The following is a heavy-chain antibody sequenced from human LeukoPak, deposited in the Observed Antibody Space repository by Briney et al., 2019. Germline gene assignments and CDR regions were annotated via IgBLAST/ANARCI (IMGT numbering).Heavy chain of an antibody. D-gene: IGHD2-15*01. V-gene: IGHV3-23*01. J-gene: IGHJ4*02. CDR1: GFTFSSYA. CDR2: ISSSSSYI. CDR3: AKDSGYCSGGSCYSYTPPFDY. Sequence: GGSLRLSCAASGFTFSSYAMSWVRQAPGKGLEWVSSISSSSSYIYYADSVKGRFTISRDNSKNTLYLQMNSLRAEDTAVYYCAKDSGYCSGGSCYSYTPPFDYWGQGTLVTVSS.